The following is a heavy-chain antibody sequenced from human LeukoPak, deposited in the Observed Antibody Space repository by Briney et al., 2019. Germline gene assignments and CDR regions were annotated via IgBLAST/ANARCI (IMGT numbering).Heavy chain of an antibody. V-gene: IGHV1-24*01. CDR1: GYTLTELS. Sequence: ASVKVSCKVSGYTLTELSMHWVRQAPGKGLEWMGGFDPEDGETICAQKFQGRVTMTEDTSTDTAYMELSSLRSEDTAVYYCAVSAYCGGDCYWNWFDPWGQGTLVTVSS. D-gene: IGHD2-21*02. CDR3: AVSAYCGGDCYWNWFDP. CDR2: FDPEDGET. J-gene: IGHJ5*02.